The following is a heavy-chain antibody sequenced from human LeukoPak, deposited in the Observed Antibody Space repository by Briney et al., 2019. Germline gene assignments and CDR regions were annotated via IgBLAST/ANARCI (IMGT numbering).Heavy chain of an antibody. CDR3: ASLPYYYDSSGYHG. CDR1: GGSISSYY. Sequence: SETLSLTCTVSGGSISSYYWSWIRQAPGKGLEWIGYIYYSGSTNYNPSLKSRVTISVDTSKNQFSLKLSSVTAADTAVYYCASLPYYYDSSGYHGWGQGTLVTVSS. D-gene: IGHD3-22*01. V-gene: IGHV4-59*01. J-gene: IGHJ4*02. CDR2: IYYSGST.